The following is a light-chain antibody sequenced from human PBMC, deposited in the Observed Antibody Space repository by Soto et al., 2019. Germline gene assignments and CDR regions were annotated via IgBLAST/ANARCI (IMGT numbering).Light chain of an antibody. CDR2: INS. CDR1: RSNIGSNS. J-gene: IGLJ1*01. V-gene: IGLV1-44*01. Sequence: QSVLTQPPSASGTPGQRVTITCSGTRSNIGSNSVSWYQQLPGTAPKLLIYINSQRPSGVPDRFSGSKSGTSASLAISGLQSEDEADYYCATWDDSRNGFYVVGTGTKVTVL. CDR3: ATWDDSRNGFYV.